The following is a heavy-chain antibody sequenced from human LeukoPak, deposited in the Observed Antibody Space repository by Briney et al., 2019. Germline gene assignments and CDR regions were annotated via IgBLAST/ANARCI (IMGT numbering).Heavy chain of an antibody. CDR2: VNTDGSGT. J-gene: IGHJ4*02. V-gene: IGHV3-74*01. Sequence: GGSLRLSCAASGFTFSSYWMHWVRQAPGKGLVWVSRVNTDGSGTSYADSVKGRFTISRDNAKNTLYLRMNSLRAEDTAVYYCARYNQLLSFDYWGQGTLVTVSS. D-gene: IGHD3-16*02. CDR3: ARYNQLLSFDY. CDR1: GFTFSSYW.